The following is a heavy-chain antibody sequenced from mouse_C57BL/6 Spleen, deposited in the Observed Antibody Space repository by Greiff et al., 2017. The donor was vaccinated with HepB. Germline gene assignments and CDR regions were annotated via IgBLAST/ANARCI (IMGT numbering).Heavy chain of an antibody. CDR2: IYPGSGST. Sequence: QVQLQQPGAELVKPGASVKMSCKASGYTFTSYWITWVKQRPGQGLEWIGDIYPGSGSTNYNEKFKSKATLTVDTSSSTAYMQLSSLTSEDSAVYYCARYGYYGSYYAMDYWGQGTSVTVAS. D-gene: IGHD1-1*01. V-gene: IGHV1-55*01. J-gene: IGHJ4*01. CDR3: ARYGYYGSYYAMDY. CDR1: GYTFTSYW.